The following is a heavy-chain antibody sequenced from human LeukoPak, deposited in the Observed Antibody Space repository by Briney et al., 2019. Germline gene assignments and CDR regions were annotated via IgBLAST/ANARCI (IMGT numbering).Heavy chain of an antibody. V-gene: IGHV4-34*01. CDR1: GGSFSGYY. J-gene: IGHJ4*02. D-gene: IGHD3-3*01. Sequence: PSETLSLTCAVYGGSFSGYYWSWIRQPPGKGLEWIGEINHSGSTNYNPSLKSRVTISVDTSKNQFSLKLSSVTAADTAVYYCARVTSMGTYDFWSGYGGYFDYWGQGTLVTVSS. CDR2: INHSGST. CDR3: ARVTSMGTYDFWSGYGGYFDY.